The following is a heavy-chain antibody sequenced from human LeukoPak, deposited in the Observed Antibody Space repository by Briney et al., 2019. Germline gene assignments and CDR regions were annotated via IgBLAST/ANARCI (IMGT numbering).Heavy chain of an antibody. CDR1: GFTFSSYG. CDR3: ASLGLSLTPLDY. CDR2: IRYDGSNK. V-gene: IGHV3-30*02. Sequence: GGSLRLSCAASGFTFSSYGMHWVRQAPGKGLEWVAFIRYDGSNKYYADSVKGRFTISRDNSKNTLYLQMNSLGAEDTAVYYCASLGLSLTPLDYWGQGTLVTVSS. D-gene: IGHD3-16*02. J-gene: IGHJ4*02.